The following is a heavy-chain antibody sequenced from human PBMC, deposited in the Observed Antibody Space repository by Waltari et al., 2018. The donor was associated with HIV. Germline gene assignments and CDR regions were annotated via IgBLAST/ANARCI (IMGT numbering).Heavy chain of an antibody. D-gene: IGHD3-22*01. CDR3: AREGGYDSSGYLRGFDL. CDR2: FSSSRNII. CDR1: GFTFRSYS. J-gene: IGHJ2*01. Sequence: EMQLVESGGGLAQPGGSLRRSCAASGFTFRSYSMNWVRQAPEKGLEWVAYFSSSRNIIYYADSVKGRFTISRDNAKNSLYLQMDSLGAEDTAVYYCAREGGYDSSGYLRGFDLWGRGTLVTV. V-gene: IGHV3-48*04.